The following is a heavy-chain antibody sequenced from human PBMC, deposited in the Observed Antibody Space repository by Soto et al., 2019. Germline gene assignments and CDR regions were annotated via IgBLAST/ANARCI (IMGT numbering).Heavy chain of an antibody. J-gene: IGHJ4*02. V-gene: IGHV3-21*01. CDR3: ARDLMHGEFDS. CDR1: GFTFSTYS. CDR2: ISSNSTYI. Sequence: EMQLVESGGGLVKPGGSLRLSCAASGFTFSTYSMNWVRQAPGKGLEWVASISSNSTYIYYADSLRGRFTISRDNAERSLSLQMNSLRAEDTAVYYCARDLMHGEFDSWGQGTLVTVSS. D-gene: IGHD2-8*01.